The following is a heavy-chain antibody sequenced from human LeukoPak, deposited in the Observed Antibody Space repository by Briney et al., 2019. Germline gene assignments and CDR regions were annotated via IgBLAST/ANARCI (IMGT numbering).Heavy chain of an antibody. CDR2: ISTDGDDK. CDR1: GFTFSDYY. CDR3: ARDQETLSTIDY. J-gene: IGHJ4*02. D-gene: IGHD1-1*01. V-gene: IGHV3-30*04. Sequence: GGSLRLSCAASGFTFSDYYMSWIRQAPGKGLEWVAIISTDGDDKFYAGSVKGRFTVSRDNSKNTLYLQMNSLRTEDTAVYYCARDQETLSTIDYWGQGSLVTVSS.